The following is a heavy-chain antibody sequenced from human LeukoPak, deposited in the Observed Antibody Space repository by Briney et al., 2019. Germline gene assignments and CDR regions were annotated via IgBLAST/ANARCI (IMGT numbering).Heavy chain of an antibody. Sequence: ASVKVSCKASGYTFTSYGISWVRQAPGQGLEWMGWISAYNGNTNYAQKLQGRVTMTTDTSTSTAYMELRSLRSDDTAVYYCASTPSFYCSSTSCYSGQDYWGQGTLVTVSS. CDR2: ISAYNGNT. J-gene: IGHJ4*02. CDR1: GYTFTSYG. D-gene: IGHD2-2*01. CDR3: ASTPSFYCSSTSCYSGQDY. V-gene: IGHV1-18*01.